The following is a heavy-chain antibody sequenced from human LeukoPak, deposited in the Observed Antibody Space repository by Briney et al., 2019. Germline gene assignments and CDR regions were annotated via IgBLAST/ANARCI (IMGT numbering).Heavy chain of an antibody. Sequence: NHWESLKISLKGSGYRFTTYWISWVRQMPGKGLGWRGRIDPSYSYTNYSPSFQGHVTISADKSFSTAYLQWASLKASDTAMYYCARNAKAYGSSCDYWGQEPWSPSPQ. J-gene: IGHJ4*01. CDR1: GYRFTTYW. V-gene: IGHV5-10-1*01. CDR3: ARNAKAYGSSCDY. D-gene: IGHD6-13*01. CDR2: IDPSYSYT.